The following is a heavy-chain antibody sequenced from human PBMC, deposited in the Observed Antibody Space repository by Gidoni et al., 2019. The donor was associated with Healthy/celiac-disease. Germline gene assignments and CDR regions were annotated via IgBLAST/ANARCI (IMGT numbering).Heavy chain of an antibody. CDR3: ASRAITFGGVIVQDY. CDR2: ISSSSSYI. J-gene: IGHJ4*02. Sequence: EVQLVESGGGLVKPGGSLRLSCAASGFTFSSYSMNWVRQAPGKGLEWVSSISSSSSYIYYADSVKGRFTSSRDNAKNSLYLQMNSLRAEDTAVYYGASRAITFGGVIVQDYWGQGTLVTVSS. V-gene: IGHV3-21*01. D-gene: IGHD3-16*02. CDR1: GFTFSSYS.